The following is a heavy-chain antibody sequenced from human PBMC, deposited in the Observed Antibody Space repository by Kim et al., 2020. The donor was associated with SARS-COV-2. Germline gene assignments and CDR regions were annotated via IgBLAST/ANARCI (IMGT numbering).Heavy chain of an antibody. CDR1: GFTFSSYA. Sequence: GGSLRLSCAASGFTFSSYAMHWVRQAPGKGLEWLAVISYDGSNKYYADSVKGRFTISRDNSKNTLYLQMNSLRAEDTAVYYCARDPFGGSGWHNLLPGVWAYNWFDPWGQGTLVTVSS. CDR3: ARDPFGGSGWHNLLPGVWAYNWFDP. V-gene: IGHV3-30-3*01. D-gene: IGHD6-19*01. CDR2: ISYDGSNK. J-gene: IGHJ5*02.